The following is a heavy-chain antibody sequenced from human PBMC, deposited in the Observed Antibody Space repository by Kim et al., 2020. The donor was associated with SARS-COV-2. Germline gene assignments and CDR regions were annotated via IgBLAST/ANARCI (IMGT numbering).Heavy chain of an antibody. CDR1: GYTLTELS. CDR2: FDPEDGET. D-gene: IGHD4-17*01. CDR3: ATAMTTVTTLYYYYGMDV. J-gene: IGHJ6*02. V-gene: IGHV1-24*01. Sequence: ASVKVSCKVSGYTLTELSMHWVRQAPGKGLEWMGGFDPEDGETIYAQKFQGRVTMTEDTSTDTAYMELSSLRSEDTAVYYCATAMTTVTTLYYYYGMDVWGQGTTATVSS.